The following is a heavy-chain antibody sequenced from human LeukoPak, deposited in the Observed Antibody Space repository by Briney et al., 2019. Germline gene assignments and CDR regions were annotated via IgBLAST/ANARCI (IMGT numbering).Heavy chain of an antibody. Sequence: ASMKVSCKASGYTFTSYAMNWVRQAPGQGLEWMGWINTNTGNPTYAQGFTGRFVFSLDTSVSTAYLQISSLKAEDTAVYYCARSYYHFWSDYQYPGDYWGQGTLVTVSS. CDR1: GYTFTSYA. CDR3: ARSYYHFWSDYQYPGDY. CDR2: INTNTGNP. V-gene: IGHV7-4-1*02. D-gene: IGHD3-3*01. J-gene: IGHJ4*02.